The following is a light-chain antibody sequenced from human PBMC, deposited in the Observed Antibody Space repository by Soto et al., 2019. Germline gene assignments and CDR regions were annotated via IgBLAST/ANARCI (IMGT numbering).Light chain of an antibody. J-gene: IGLJ1*01. V-gene: IGLV2-14*03. CDR1: SSDVGGYNY. CDR2: DVS. CDR3: SSYTSSTTPYV. Sequence: QSALTQPASVSGSPGQSITISCTGTSSDVGGYNYVSWYQQHPGKAPKLMIYDVSNRPSGVSNRSSGSQSGNTASLTISGLQAEDEADYYCSSYTSSTTPYVVGTGTKLTVL.